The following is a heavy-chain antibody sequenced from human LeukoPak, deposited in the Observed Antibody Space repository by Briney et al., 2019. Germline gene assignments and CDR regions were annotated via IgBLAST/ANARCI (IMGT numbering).Heavy chain of an antibody. D-gene: IGHD5-24*01. J-gene: IGHJ4*02. CDR1: GGSISSSSYY. CDR3: ARDRALGGWLLTFDY. Sequence: PSETLSLTCTVSGGSISSSSYYWGWIRQPPGKGLEWIGYIYYTGSTNYNPSLESRVTISVDTSKSQFSLKLTSVTAADTAVYFCARDRALGGWLLTFDYWGRGTLVTVSS. CDR2: IYYTGST. V-gene: IGHV4-61*01.